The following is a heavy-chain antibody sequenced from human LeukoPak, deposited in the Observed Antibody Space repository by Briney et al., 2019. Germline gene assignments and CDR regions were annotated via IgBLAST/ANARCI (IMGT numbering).Heavy chain of an antibody. J-gene: IGHJ2*01. V-gene: IGHV3-74*01. CDR2: IYRDGSTT. CDR1: GFGFSRYW. Sequence: GGSLRLSCAASGFGFSRYWMHWVRQAPGTGLKWVSRIYRDGSTTDYADSVKGRFSISRDNSKNTLYLDMNSLRAGDTALYHCARDNGFSISWYNLWYLDLWGRGTLVTVSS. CDR3: ARDNGFSISWYNLWYLDL. D-gene: IGHD6-13*01.